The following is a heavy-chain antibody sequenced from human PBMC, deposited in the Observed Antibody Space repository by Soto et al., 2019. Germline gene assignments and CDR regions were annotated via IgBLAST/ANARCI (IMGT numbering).Heavy chain of an antibody. J-gene: IGHJ4*02. CDR1: GYTFTSYG. V-gene: IGHV1-18*01. CDR3: AREPNYFNY. Sequence: QVQLVQSGAEVKKPGASVKVSCKASGYTFTSYGISWVRQAPGQGLEWMGWISAYNGNTKYAQKLEGRVTMTTDTSTNTAYMELTSLRSDDTGVENCAREPNYFNYWGQGALVTVSS. CDR2: ISAYNGNT.